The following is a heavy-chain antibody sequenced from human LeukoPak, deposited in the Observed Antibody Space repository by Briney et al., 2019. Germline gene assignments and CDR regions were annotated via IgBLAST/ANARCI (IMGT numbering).Heavy chain of an antibody. CDR1: GFTFSNYP. J-gene: IGHJ4*02. CDR3: AKKGYYDGSGYYMYYFDH. D-gene: IGHD3-22*01. V-gene: IGHV3-23*01. Sequence: GGSLRLSCAASGFTFSNYPMAWVRQAPGKGLEWVSAISGSGGTAYYADSVKGRFTISRDNSKNTLYLQMNSLRAEDTAVYYCAKKGYYDGSGYYMYYFDHWGQGTLVTVSS. CDR2: ISGSGGTA.